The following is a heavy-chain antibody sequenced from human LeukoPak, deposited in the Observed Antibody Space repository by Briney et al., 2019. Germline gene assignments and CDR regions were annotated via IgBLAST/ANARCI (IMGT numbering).Heavy chain of an antibody. V-gene: IGHV4-59*08. D-gene: IGHD6-19*01. J-gene: IGHJ4*02. Sequence: SETLSLTCTVSGGSISNYYWSWIRQPPGKGLEWIGYIHYSGSTNYNPSLKSRVTISVDTSKNQFSLKLSSVTAADTAVYYCATSISGWYYYFEYWGQGTLVTVSS. CDR3: ATSISGWYYYFEY. CDR2: IHYSGST. CDR1: GGSISNYY.